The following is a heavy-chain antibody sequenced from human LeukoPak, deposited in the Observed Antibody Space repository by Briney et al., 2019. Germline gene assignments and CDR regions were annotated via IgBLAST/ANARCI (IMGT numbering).Heavy chain of an antibody. CDR2: ISGSGVST. J-gene: IGHJ4*02. CDR3: AKIGANVGF. D-gene: IGHD4/OR15-4a*01. CDR1: GFTFSTYG. V-gene: IGHV3-23*01. Sequence: GGSLRLSCVGSGFTFSTYGMSWVRQTPGKGLAWVSAISGSGVSTYYVDSVKGRFTISRDNSKNTLVLQVNSLRAEDTAVYYCAKIGANVGFWGQGTLVTVSS.